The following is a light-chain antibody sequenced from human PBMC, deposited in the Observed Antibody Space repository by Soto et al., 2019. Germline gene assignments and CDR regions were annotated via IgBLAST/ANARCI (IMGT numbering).Light chain of an antibody. Sequence: QSAVTQPASLSGSPGQSITISCTGTSSDVGNYNLVSWYQHHPGKAPKLMIYEVSKRPSGVSNRFSGSKSGDTASLTISGLQAEDEADYYCCSYAGSNYVFGTGTKVTVL. CDR2: EVS. CDR3: CSYAGSNYV. CDR1: SSDVGNYNL. V-gene: IGLV2-23*02. J-gene: IGLJ1*01.